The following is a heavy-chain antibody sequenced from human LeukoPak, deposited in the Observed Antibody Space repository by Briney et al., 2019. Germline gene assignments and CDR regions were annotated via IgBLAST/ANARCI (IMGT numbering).Heavy chain of an antibody. Sequence: SETLSLTCAVSGYSISSGYYWGWIRQPPGKGLEWIGSIYHSGSTYYNPSLKSRVTISVDTSKNQFSLKLSSVTAADTAVYYCAMAYNWNDDDYWGQGTLVTVSS. V-gene: IGHV4-38-2*01. CDR1: GYSISSGYY. D-gene: IGHD1-1*01. CDR2: IYHSGST. CDR3: AMAYNWNDDDY. J-gene: IGHJ4*02.